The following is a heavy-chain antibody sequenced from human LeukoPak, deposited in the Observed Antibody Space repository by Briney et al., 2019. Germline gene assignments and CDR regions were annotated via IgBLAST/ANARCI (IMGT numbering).Heavy chain of an antibody. V-gene: IGHV4-39*02. CDR1: GGSISSSSYY. CDR3: ARDLTHDFWSGLGY. Sequence: PSETLSLTCTVSGGSISSSSYYWGWIRQPPGKGLEWIGGIYYSGSTYYNPSLKSRVTISVDTSKNQFSLKLSSVTAADTAVYYCARDLTHDFWSGLGYWGQGTLVTVSS. D-gene: IGHD3-3*01. CDR2: IYYSGST. J-gene: IGHJ4*02.